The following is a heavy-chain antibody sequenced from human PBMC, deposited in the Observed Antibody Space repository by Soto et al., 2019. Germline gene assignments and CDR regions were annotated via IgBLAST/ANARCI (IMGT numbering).Heavy chain of an antibody. CDR1: GFTFSSYW. V-gene: IGHV3-7*01. CDR3: ARERYGDYFDY. Sequence: GGSMRLSCAASGFTFSSYWMSWVRQAPGKGLEWVANIKQDGSDKYYVDSVKGRFTISRDNAKNSLYLQMNSLRADDTAVYYCARERYGDYFDYWGQGTLVTVSS. CDR2: IKQDGSDK. D-gene: IGHD4-17*01. J-gene: IGHJ4*02.